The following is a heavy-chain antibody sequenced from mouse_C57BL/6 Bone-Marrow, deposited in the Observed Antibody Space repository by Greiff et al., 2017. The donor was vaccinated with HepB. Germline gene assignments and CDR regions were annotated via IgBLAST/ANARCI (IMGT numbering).Heavy chain of an antibody. D-gene: IGHD1-1*01. Sequence: QVQLKESGAELVRPGASVKLSCKASGYTFTDYYINWVKQRPGQGLEWIARIYPGSGNTYYHEKFKGKATLTAEKSTSTAYLQLSSLTSEDSAVYFCADTVGDKGFDYWGQGTTLTVSS. CDR1: GYTFTDYY. CDR3: ADTVGDKGFDY. J-gene: IGHJ2*01. CDR2: IYPGSGNT. V-gene: IGHV1-76*01.